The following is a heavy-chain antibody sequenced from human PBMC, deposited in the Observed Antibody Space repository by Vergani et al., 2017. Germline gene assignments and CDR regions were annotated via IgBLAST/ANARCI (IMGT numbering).Heavy chain of an antibody. D-gene: IGHD2-15*01. Sequence: EVQLLESGGGLVQPGGSLRLSCAAYGFTFSSYAMSWVRQAPGKGLEWVSAISGSGGSTYYADSVKGRFTISRDNSKNTLYLQMNSLRAEDTAVYYCAKVSVDPSYYFDYWGQGTLVTVSS. CDR3: AKVSVDPSYYFDY. V-gene: IGHV3-23*01. CDR2: ISGSGGST. CDR1: GFTFSSYA. J-gene: IGHJ4*02.